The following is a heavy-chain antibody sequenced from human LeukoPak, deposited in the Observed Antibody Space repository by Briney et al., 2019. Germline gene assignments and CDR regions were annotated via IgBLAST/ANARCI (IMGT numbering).Heavy chain of an antibody. CDR3: ARDRRSTHYYYYYMDV. CDR2: IKQDGSEK. Sequence: GVTLRLSCAASGFTFSSYWMSWVRQAPGKGLEWVANIKQDGSEKYYVDSVKGRFTISRDNAKNSLYLQMNSLRAEDTAVYYCARDRRSTHYYYYYMDVWGKGTTVTVSS. V-gene: IGHV3-7*01. CDR1: GFTFSSYW. J-gene: IGHJ6*03. D-gene: IGHD1-26*01.